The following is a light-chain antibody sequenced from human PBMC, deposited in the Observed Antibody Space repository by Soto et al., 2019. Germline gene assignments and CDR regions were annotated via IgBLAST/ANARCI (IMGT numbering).Light chain of an antibody. Sequence: DIQMTQSPSTLSASVGDRVTTTCRASHSISSWLAWYHQKTEKAPKLLIYDASRLKNGVPSRFSGSGSGTEFSLTISSLQPDDFATYYCQQYNSYSPWTFGQGTKVEIK. CDR2: DAS. CDR3: QQYNSYSPWT. CDR1: HSISSW. J-gene: IGKJ1*01. V-gene: IGKV1-5*01.